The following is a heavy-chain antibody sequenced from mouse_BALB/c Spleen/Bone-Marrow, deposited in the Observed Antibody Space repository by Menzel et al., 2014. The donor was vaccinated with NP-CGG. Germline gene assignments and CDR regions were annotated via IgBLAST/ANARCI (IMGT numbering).Heavy chain of an antibody. V-gene: IGHV1S81*02. CDR1: GYTFTSYW. J-gene: IGHJ1*01. CDR2: INPVNGRN. CDR3: TRYYSWYFDV. Sequence: QVQLQQPGAELVKPGASVKLSCKPSGYTFTSYWIHWGKQRPGQGLEWIGEINPVNGRNDYNEKFKNKATLTVDKSSSTAYMQLSSLTSEDSAVYYCTRYYSWYFDVWGAGTTVTVSS. D-gene: IGHD1-1*01.